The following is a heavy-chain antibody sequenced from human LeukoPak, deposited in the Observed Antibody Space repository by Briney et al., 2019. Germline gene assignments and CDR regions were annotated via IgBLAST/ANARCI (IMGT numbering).Heavy chain of an antibody. V-gene: IGHV3-9*01. CDR1: GFTFDDYA. D-gene: IGHD4-17*01. CDR3: AKGTHYGDYLSV. J-gene: IGHJ4*02. CDR2: ISWNSGSI. Sequence: PGRSLRLSCAASGFTFDDYAMHWVRQAPGKGLEWVSGISWNSGSIGYADSVKGRFTISRGNAKNSLYLQMNSLRAEDTALYYCAKGTHYGDYLSVWGQGTLVTVSS.